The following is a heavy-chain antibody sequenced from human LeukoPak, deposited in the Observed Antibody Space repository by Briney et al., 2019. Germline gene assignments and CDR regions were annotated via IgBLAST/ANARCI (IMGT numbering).Heavy chain of an antibody. Sequence: GASMKVSCKASGYTFTSYYMHWVRQAPGQGLEWMAIINPSGGSTSYAQKFQGRVTMTRDTSTSTVYMELSSLRSEDTAVYYCARDSRPSYDSSGYYYPGDYWGQGTLVTVSS. D-gene: IGHD3-22*01. V-gene: IGHV1-46*01. CDR2: INPSGGST. CDR1: GYTFTSYY. J-gene: IGHJ4*02. CDR3: ARDSRPSYDSSGYYYPGDY.